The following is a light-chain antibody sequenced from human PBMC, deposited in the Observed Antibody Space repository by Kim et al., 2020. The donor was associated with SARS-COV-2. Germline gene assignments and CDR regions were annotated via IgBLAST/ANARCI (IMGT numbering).Light chain of an antibody. V-gene: IGKV2-30*02. CDR1: QSLVHSDGNTH. J-gene: IGKJ1*01. CDR3: MQGTYWPRT. CDR2: KVS. Sequence: DVVVTQSPLSLPVTLGQSASISCRSSQSLVHSDGNTHLNWFQQRPGQSPRRLIYKVSNRDSGVPDRFSGSGSGTDFTLKISRVETEDVGVYYCMQGTYWPRTFGQETKVEIK.